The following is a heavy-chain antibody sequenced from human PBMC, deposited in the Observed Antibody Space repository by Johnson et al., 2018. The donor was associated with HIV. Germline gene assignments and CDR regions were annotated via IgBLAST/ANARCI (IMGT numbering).Heavy chain of an antibody. CDR1: GFTFSSYG. CDR3: ARAYSYGAFDI. CDR2: LWYNGTTA. Sequence: QMLLVESGGGVVRPGGSLRLSCAASGFTFSSYGMHWVRQAPGKGLEWVAILWYNGTTAFYADSVKGRFTISRENAKNSLYLQMNSLRADDTAVYYCARAYSYGAFDIWGQGTRVTVSS. J-gene: IGHJ3*02. D-gene: IGHD5-18*01. V-gene: IGHV3-33*01.